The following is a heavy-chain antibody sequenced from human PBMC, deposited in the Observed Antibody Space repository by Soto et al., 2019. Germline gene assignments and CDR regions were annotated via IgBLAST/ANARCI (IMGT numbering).Heavy chain of an antibody. Sequence: SETLSLTCTVSGDSISSFYWTWIRQPPGKGLEWVGYIFSSGSTNYNPSLKSRVTISVDTSENQFSLKLSSVTAADTAVYYCALEGGYYYYYGMDVWGPGTTVTVS. CDR3: ALEGGYYYYYGMDV. CDR2: IFSSGST. D-gene: IGHD2-15*01. J-gene: IGHJ6*02. V-gene: IGHV4-59*01. CDR1: GDSISSFY.